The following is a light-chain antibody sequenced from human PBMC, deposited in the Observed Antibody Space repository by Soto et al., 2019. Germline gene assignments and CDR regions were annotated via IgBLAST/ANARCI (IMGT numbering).Light chain of an antibody. CDR3: QQYSSSPWT. J-gene: IGKJ1*01. V-gene: IGKV3-20*01. Sequence: EIVSTQSPGTLSLSPGERATLSCRASQSVSSSYLAWYQQKPGQAPRLLIYGASRRATGIPDRFSGSGSGTDFTLTISRLEPEDFAVYYCQQYSSSPWTFGQGTKVEIK. CDR1: QSVSSSY. CDR2: GAS.